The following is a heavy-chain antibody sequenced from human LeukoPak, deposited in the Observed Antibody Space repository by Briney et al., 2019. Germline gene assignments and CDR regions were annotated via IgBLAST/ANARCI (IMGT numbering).Heavy chain of an antibody. Sequence: SETLSLTCAVYGGSFSGYYWSWIRQPPGKGLEWIGYIYYSGSTYYNPSLKSRVTISVDTSKNQFSLKLSSVTAADTAVYYCARLSDDSSGYYYVDYWGQGTLVTVSS. CDR1: GGSFSGYY. V-gene: IGHV4-30-4*08. CDR2: IYYSGST. CDR3: ARLSDDSSGYYYVDY. J-gene: IGHJ4*02. D-gene: IGHD3-22*01.